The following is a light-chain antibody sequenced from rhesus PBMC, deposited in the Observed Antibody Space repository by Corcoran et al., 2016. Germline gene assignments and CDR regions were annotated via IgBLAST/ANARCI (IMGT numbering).Light chain of an antibody. J-gene: IGKJ3*01. V-gene: IGKV1-33*02. CDR2: VAS. CDR3: QQGYSIPFT. Sequence: DIQMSQSPSSLSASVGDKVTITCRASQGISNALAWYQQKPGKAPNLLIYVASTLERGVPSRFSGSRSGTDFTLTISSLQPEDFATYYCQQGYSIPFTFGPGTKLDIK. CDR1: QGISNA.